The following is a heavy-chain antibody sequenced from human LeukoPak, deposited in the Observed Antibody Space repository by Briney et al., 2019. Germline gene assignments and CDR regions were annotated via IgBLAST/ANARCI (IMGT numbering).Heavy chain of an antibody. J-gene: IGHJ4*02. CDR2: ISVSGGTT. Sequence: GGSLRLSCAASGFTFSSYAMSWVRQAPGKGLEWVSAISVSGGTTQYAESVKGQFTISRDNSRNTLYLQMTSLRAEDTAVYYCAKEEPKDYVWGIYRSCYFDYWGQGTLVTVSS. CDR3: AKEEPKDYVWGIYRSCYFDY. D-gene: IGHD3-16*02. CDR1: GFTFSSYA. V-gene: IGHV3-23*01.